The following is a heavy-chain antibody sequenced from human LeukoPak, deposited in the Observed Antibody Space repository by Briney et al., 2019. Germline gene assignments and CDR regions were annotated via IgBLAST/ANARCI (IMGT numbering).Heavy chain of an antibody. J-gene: IGHJ4*02. CDR3: ARDSYSSSWYEGDFDY. CDR1: SGSISSSSYY. V-gene: IGHV4-39*07. D-gene: IGHD6-13*01. CDR2: ICYSGST. Sequence: SETLSLTCTVSSGSISSSSYYWRWIRQPPGKGLEWIGSICYSGSTYYNPSLKSRVTISVDTSKNQFSLKLSSVTAADTAVYYCARDSYSSSWYEGDFDYWGQGTPVTVSS.